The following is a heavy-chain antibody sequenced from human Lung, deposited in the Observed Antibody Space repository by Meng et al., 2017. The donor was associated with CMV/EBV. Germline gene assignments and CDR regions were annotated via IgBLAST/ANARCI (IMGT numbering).Heavy chain of an antibody. J-gene: IGHJ4*02. CDR3: ARAYGSSGVGG. V-gene: IGHV3-74*01. CDR2: INSDGSST. CDR1: GFTFSSYW. Sequence: ESXKISCAASGFTFSSYWMHWVRQAPGKGLVWVSRINSDGSSTSYADSVKGRFTISRDNAKNTLYLQMDSLRAEDTAVYYCARAYGSSGVGGWGQGTLVTVSS. D-gene: IGHD2-15*01.